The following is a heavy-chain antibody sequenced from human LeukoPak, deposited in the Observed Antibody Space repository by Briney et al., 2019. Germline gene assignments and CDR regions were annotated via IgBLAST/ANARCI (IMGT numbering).Heavy chain of an antibody. J-gene: IGHJ3*02. D-gene: IGHD6-13*01. V-gene: IGHV3-21*01. CDR1: GFTFSSYS. CDR2: ISSSSSYI. Sequence: GGSLRLSCAASGFTFSSYSMNWVRQAPGKGLEWVSSISSSSSYIYYADSVKGRFTISRDNAKNSLYLQMNSLRAEDTAVYYCARDVGGSPLVAAAGMGRPPLAMMGFGIWGQGTMVTVSS. CDR3: ARDVGGSPLVAAAGMGRPPLAMMGFGI.